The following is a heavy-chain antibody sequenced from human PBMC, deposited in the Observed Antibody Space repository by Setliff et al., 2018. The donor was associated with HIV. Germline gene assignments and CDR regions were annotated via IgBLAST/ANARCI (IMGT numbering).Heavy chain of an antibody. CDR1: GGSISRGTHH. CDR2: LSSKGQA. D-gene: IGHD2-21*01. V-gene: IGHV4-39*07. CDR3: AAQDLDLVKYYYMDY. Sequence: SETLSLTCTVSGGSISRGTHHWAWIRQPPGKGLEWIGALSSKGQAYYNPSLKSRVAISIDSSKNLFSLRLDSLTAADTAVYYCAAQDLDLVKYYYMDYWGPGALVTVSS. J-gene: IGHJ4*02.